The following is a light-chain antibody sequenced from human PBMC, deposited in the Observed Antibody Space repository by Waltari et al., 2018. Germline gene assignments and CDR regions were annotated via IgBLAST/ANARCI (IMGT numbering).Light chain of an antibody. CDR3: SSYTSSSSVV. CDR1: SSDVGGYNY. V-gene: IGLV2-14*03. CDR2: DVS. Sequence: QSALTQPASVSGSPGQSITISCTGTSSDVGGYNYVSWYQQHPGKAPKLMIYDVSNRAAGVSNRFSGSKSGNTASLTISGLQAEDEADYYGSSYTSSSSVVFGGGTKLTVL. J-gene: IGLJ2*01.